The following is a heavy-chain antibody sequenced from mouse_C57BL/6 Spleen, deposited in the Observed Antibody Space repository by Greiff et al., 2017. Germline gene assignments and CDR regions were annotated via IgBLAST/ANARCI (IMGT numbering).Heavy chain of an antibody. CDR2: IWSGGST. J-gene: IGHJ4*01. CDR1: GFSLTSYG. D-gene: IGHD1-1*01. CDR3: ARTTVVAPLDD. V-gene: IGHV2-2*01. Sequence: QVQLQQSGPGLVQPSQSLSITCTVSGFSLTSYGVHWVRQSPGKGLEWLGVIWSGGSTDYTAAFISRLSISKDNSTSQVFMKMNSLQADDTDIYYCARTTVVAPLDDWGQGTSVTVSS.